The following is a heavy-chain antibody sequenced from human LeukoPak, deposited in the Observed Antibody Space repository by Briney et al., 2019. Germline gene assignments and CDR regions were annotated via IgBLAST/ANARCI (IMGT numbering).Heavy chain of an antibody. Sequence: ASVKVSCKVSGYTLTDLSMNWVRQAPGKGLEWMGGSTPTLGTQPMPRTSQDGLSSPWTPLSQRHCLKAEDTAIYYCARSSWIQQSSDFWGQGTLVTVSS. J-gene: IGHJ4*02. CDR3: ARSSWIQQSSDF. CDR2: STPTLGT. D-gene: IGHD5-18*01. V-gene: IGHV7-4-1*01. CDR1: GYTLTDLS.